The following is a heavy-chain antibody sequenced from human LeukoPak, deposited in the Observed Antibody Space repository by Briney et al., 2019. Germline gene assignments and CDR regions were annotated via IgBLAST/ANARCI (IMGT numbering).Heavy chain of an antibody. Sequence: GGSLRLSCAASGFTFSSYSMNWVRQAPGKGLEWVSSISSSSSYIYYADSVKGRFTISRDNAKNSLYLQMNSLRAEDTAVYYCARDPSLNDYGDYRNPGAFDIWGQGTMVTVSS. CDR1: GFTFSSYS. D-gene: IGHD4-17*01. J-gene: IGHJ3*02. V-gene: IGHV3-21*01. CDR2: ISSSSSYI. CDR3: ARDPSLNDYGDYRNPGAFDI.